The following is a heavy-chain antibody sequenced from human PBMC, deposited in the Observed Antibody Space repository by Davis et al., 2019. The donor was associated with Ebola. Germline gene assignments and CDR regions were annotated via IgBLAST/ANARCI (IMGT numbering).Heavy chain of an antibody. CDR1: GGTFSSYA. CDR2: IIPIFGTA. Sequence: SVKVSCKASGGTFSSYAISWVRQAPGQGLEWMGGIIPIFGTANYAQKFQGRVTITADESTSTAYMELSSLRSEDTAVYYCARERREQLVPVGAFDIWGQGTMVTVSS. J-gene: IGHJ3*02. D-gene: IGHD6-6*01. V-gene: IGHV1-69*13. CDR3: ARERREQLVPVGAFDI.